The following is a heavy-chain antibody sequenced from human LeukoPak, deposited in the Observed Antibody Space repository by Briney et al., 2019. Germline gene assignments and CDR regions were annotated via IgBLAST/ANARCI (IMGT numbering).Heavy chain of an antibody. CDR3: AKEYGYTYGEFDY. CDR1: GLSFSTYS. J-gene: IGHJ4*02. Sequence: GGSLRLSCAASGLSFSTYSMNWVRQAPGKGLEWVSAISGSGVSTYYADSVKGRFTISRDNSKNTLYLQMNSLRAEDTAVYYCAKEYGYTYGEFDYWGQGTLVTVSS. D-gene: IGHD5-18*01. V-gene: IGHV3-23*01. CDR2: ISGSGVST.